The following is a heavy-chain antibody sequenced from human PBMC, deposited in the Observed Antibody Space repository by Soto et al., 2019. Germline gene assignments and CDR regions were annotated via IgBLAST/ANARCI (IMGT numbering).Heavy chain of an antibody. J-gene: IGHJ4*02. CDR1: GGSISSYY. Sequence: PSETLSLTCTVSGGSISSYYWSWIRQPPGKGLEWIGYIYYSGSTNYNPSLKSRATMPIDTSNNQFSLRLSSVTAADTAVYYCARGHYDSNGYSNPFACWGQGTLVTVSS. V-gene: IGHV4-59*01. CDR3: ARGHYDSNGYSNPFAC. CDR2: IYYSGST. D-gene: IGHD3-22*01.